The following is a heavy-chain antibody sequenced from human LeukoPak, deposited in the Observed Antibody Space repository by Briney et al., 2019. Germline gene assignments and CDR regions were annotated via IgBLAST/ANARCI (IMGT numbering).Heavy chain of an antibody. J-gene: IGHJ4*02. CDR2: ISWNSGSI. V-gene: IGHV3-9*03. CDR1: GFTFSTYA. CDR3: AKDSNYYGSGSFLDY. Sequence: GGSLRLSCAASGFTFSTYAMTWVRQAPGKGLEWVSGISWNSGSIGYADSVKGRFTISRDNAKNSLYLQMNSLRAEDMALYYCAKDSNYYGSGSFLDYWGQGTLVTVSS. D-gene: IGHD3-10*01.